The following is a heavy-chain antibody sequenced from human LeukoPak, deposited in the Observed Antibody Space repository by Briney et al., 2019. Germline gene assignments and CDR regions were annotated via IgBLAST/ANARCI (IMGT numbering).Heavy chain of an antibody. Sequence: TLSLXXTVSGGSXSSSSYYWGWIRQPPGRGLEWIVSIYYSGSTYYNPSLKSRVTISVDTSKNQFSLKLSSVTAADTAVYYCAGGYSYGSFDYWGQGTLVTVSS. CDR3: AGGYSYGSFDY. CDR1: GGSXSSSSYY. CDR2: IYYSGST. V-gene: IGHV4-39*01. D-gene: IGHD5-18*01. J-gene: IGHJ4*02.